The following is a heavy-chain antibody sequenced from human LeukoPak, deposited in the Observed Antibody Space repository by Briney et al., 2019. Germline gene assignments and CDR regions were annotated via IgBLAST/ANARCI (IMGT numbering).Heavy chain of an antibody. CDR3: AGGYSYGSTYYYMDV. CDR1: GGSISSSLYY. CDR2: IYYSGST. Sequence: SETLSLTCTVSGGSISSSLYYWSWIRQPPGKGLEWIGYIYYSGSTNYNPSLKSRVTISVDTSKNQFSLKLSSVTAADTAVYYCAGGYSYGSTYYYMDVWGKGTTVTISS. D-gene: IGHD5-18*01. J-gene: IGHJ6*03. V-gene: IGHV4-61*01.